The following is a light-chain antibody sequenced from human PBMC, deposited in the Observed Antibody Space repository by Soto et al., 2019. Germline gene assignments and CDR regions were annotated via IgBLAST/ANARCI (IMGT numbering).Light chain of an antibody. CDR1: QGISSS. CDR2: AAS. CDR3: QQYYTYPYT. V-gene: IGKV1-8*01. J-gene: IGKJ2*01. Sequence: AIRMTQSPSSFSASTGDRVTITCRASQGISSSLAWFQQKPGKAPKLLIFAASTMQSGVPSRFGGSGSGTDFTLTISCLQAEDFATYYCQQYYTYPYTFGQGTKLEIK.